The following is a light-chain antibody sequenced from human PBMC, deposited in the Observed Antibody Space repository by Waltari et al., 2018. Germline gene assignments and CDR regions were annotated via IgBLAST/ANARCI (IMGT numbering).Light chain of an antibody. V-gene: IGKV1-16*01. J-gene: IGKJ1*01. CDR2: RAS. CDR3: QQGYSYPWT. Sequence: DIQMTQSPSSLSASVGDTVTITCQASQGIGNNLNWYQQKPGKAPKLLIYRASSLQSGIPSRFIVSGSGTDFTLTISSLQPEDFATYYCQQGYSYPWTFGQGTKVEIK. CDR1: QGIGNN.